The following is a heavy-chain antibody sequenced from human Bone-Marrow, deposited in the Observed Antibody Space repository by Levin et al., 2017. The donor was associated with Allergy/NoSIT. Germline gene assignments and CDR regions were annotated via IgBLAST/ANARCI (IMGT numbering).Heavy chain of an antibody. Sequence: GESLKISCKASGYTFTSYGISWVRQAPGQGLEWMGWISAYNGNTNYAQKLQGRVTMTTDTSTSTAYMELRSLRSDDTAVYYCARDGGAAAANSKNNWFDPWGQGTLVTVSS. D-gene: IGHD6-13*01. J-gene: IGHJ5*02. CDR2: ISAYNGNT. CDR1: GYTFTSYG. V-gene: IGHV1-18*01. CDR3: ARDGGAAAANSKNNWFDP.